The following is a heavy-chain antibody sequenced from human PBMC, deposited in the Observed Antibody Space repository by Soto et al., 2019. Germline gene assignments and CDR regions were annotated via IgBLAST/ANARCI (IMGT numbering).Heavy chain of an antibody. V-gene: IGHV3-23*01. CDR3: AKGSIGITETRGGVFYF. CDR1: GFTFSSYA. CDR2: ISAGGRDT. D-gene: IGHD1-20*01. J-gene: IGHJ4*02. Sequence: GGSLRLSCAASGFTFSSYAMTWVRQAPGKGLEWVSVISAGGRDTYYADSVKGRFTMSRDNSKNTLFLLMNSLRAEDTATYYCAKGSIGITETRGGVFYFWGQGAPVPVSA.